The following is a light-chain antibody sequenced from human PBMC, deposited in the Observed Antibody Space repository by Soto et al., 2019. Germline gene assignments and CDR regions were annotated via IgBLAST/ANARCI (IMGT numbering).Light chain of an antibody. CDR3: QQSFNLPRT. CDR2: AAS. J-gene: IGKJ1*01. Sequence: IGMTASPASLAASVGETMTITCRASQSISSSLNWFQHSPGQPPKLLLFAASNLHAGVPPRFSGSGSGTSFSLTIRSLQPEDFATYYCQQSFNLPRTFGPGTKVDIK. CDR1: QSISSS. V-gene: IGKV1-39*01.